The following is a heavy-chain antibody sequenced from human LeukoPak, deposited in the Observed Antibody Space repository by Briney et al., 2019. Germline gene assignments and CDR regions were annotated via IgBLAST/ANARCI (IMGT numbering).Heavy chain of an antibody. CDR1: GYTFTSYG. CDR2: ISAYNGNT. V-gene: IGHV1-18*01. CDR3: ARGGNIVVVPAANCYFDY. D-gene: IGHD2-2*01. J-gene: IGHJ4*02. Sequence: ASVKVSCKASGYTFTSYGISWVRQAPGQGLEWMGWISAYNGNTNYAQKLQGRVTMTTDTSTSTAYMELRSLRSDDTAVYYCARGGNIVVVPAANCYFDYWGQGTLVTVSS.